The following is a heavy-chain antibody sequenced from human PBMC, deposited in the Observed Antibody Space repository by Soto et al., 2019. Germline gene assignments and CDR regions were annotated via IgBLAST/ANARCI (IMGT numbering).Heavy chain of an antibody. CDR1: GGSVSSGSYY. V-gene: IGHV4-61*01. Sequence: SETLSLTCTVSGGSVSSGSYYWSWIRQPPGKGLEWIGYIYYSGSTNYNPSLKSRVTISVDTSKNQFSLKLSSVTAADTAVYYCARDRTYYDFWSGYPPIPHYYYYGMDVWGQGTTVTVSS. D-gene: IGHD3-3*01. J-gene: IGHJ6*02. CDR3: ARDRTYYDFWSGYPPIPHYYYYGMDV. CDR2: IYYSGST.